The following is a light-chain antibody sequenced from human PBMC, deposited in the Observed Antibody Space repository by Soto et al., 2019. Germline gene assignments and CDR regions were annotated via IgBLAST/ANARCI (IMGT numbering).Light chain of an antibody. Sequence: EIVLTQSPGALSLSPGESATLSCRASQSVSDTHVAWYQQRPGQAPRLLIYDASRRDIGVPDRFSGSGSGTDFTLTISGLEPEDFAVYFCYQYGMSPLTFGQGTKVEIK. CDR3: YQYGMSPLT. V-gene: IGKV3-20*01. J-gene: IGKJ1*01. CDR1: QSVSDTH. CDR2: DAS.